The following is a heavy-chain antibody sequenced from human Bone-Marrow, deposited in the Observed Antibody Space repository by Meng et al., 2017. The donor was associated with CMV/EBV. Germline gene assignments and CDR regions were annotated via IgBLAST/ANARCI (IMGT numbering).Heavy chain of an antibody. V-gene: IGHV3-23*01. Sequence: GGSLRLSCAASGFTFTNYAMNWVRQAPGKGLEWVSAITGSGATAYYADSVRGRFTVSTDNSKNTLYLQMNNLRPEDTAVYYCARDGGYYYDSSGTLDVWGQGTMVTVSS. CDR3: ARDGGYYYDSSGTLDV. CDR1: GFTFTNYA. D-gene: IGHD3-22*01. J-gene: IGHJ6*02. CDR2: ITGSGATA.